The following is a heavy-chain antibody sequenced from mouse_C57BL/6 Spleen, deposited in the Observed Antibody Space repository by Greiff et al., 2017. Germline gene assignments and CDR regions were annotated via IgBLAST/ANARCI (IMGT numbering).Heavy chain of an antibody. CDR3: ASLDAFDY. CDR1: GFTFSSYA. Sequence: DVKLVESGGGLVKPGGSLKLSCAASGFTFSSYAMSWVRQTPEKRLEWVATISDGGSYTYYPDNVKGRFTISRDNAKNNLYLQMSHLKSEDTAMYYCASLDAFDYWGQGTTLTVSS. J-gene: IGHJ2*01. CDR2: ISDGGSYT. V-gene: IGHV5-4*03.